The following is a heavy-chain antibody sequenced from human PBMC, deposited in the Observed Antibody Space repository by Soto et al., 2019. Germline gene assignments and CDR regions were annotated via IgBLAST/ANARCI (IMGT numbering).Heavy chain of an antibody. Sequence: GGSLRLSCAASGFTFSSYAMSWVRQAPGKGLEWVSAISGSGGSTYYADSVKGRFTISRDNSKNTLYLQMNSLRAEDTAVYYCARSPMVRGALDYWGQGTLVTVSS. D-gene: IGHD3-10*01. J-gene: IGHJ4*02. CDR1: GFTFSSYA. V-gene: IGHV3-23*01. CDR3: ARSPMVRGALDY. CDR2: ISGSGGST.